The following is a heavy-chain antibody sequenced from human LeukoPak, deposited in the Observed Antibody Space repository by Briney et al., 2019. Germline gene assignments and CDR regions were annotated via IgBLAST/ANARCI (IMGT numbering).Heavy chain of an antibody. V-gene: IGHV1-69*05. CDR1: GGTFISYA. Sequence: GASVKVSCKASGGTFISYAISWVRQAPGQGLEGMGGMIPIFGTANYAQKFQGRVTITTDESTSTAYMELSSLRSEDTAVYYCARGNCSSTSCYLWFDPWGQGTLVTVSS. J-gene: IGHJ5*02. CDR3: ARGNCSSTSCYLWFDP. CDR2: MIPIFGTA. D-gene: IGHD2-2*01.